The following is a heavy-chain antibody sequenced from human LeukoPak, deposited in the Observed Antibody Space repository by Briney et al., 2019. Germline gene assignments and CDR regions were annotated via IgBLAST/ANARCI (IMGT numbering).Heavy chain of an antibody. J-gene: IGHJ4*02. CDR3: PKGLYGSRITTPPFDY. V-gene: IGHV3-9*01. Sequence: GGSLRLSCAASGFTFDDYAMHWVRQAPGKGLEWVSGISWNSGSIGYADSVKGRFTISRDNAKNSLYLQMNSLRAEDTALYYCPKGLYGSRITTPPFDYWGQGTLVTVSS. D-gene: IGHD3-10*01. CDR2: ISWNSGSI. CDR1: GFTFDDYA.